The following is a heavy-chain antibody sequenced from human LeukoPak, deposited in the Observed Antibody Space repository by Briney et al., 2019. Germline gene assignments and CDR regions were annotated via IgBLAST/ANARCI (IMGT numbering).Heavy chain of an antibody. CDR2: IYYSGRV. V-gene: IGHV4-28*05. Sequence: SETLSLTCAVSGDSITRSDWWAWIQQPPGKGLEWLGNIYYSGRVYHNPSLQTRVTMSVDSSKNQFSLRLGSVTAVDTAVYFCAKTRSGTYYGDSFDIWGQGILVTVSS. CDR1: GDSITRSDW. J-gene: IGHJ3*02. D-gene: IGHD1-26*01. CDR3: AKTRSGTYYGDSFDI.